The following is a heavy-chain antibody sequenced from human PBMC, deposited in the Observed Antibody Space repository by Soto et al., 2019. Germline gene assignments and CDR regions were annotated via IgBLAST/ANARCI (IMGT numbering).Heavy chain of an antibody. CDR1: GGSISSSSYY. CDR3: ARHRARNWFDP. V-gene: IGHV4-39*01. J-gene: IGHJ5*02. Sequence: SETLSLTCIVSGGSISSSSYYWWWIRHPPGKGLEWIGSIYYSGSTYYNPSLKSRVTISVDTSKNQFSLKLSSVTAADTAVFYCARHRARNWFDPWGQGTLVTVSS. D-gene: IGHD6-6*01. CDR2: IYYSGST.